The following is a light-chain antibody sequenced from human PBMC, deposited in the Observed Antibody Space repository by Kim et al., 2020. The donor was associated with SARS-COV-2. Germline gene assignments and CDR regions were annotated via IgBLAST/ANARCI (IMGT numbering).Light chain of an antibody. CDR1: SSNIGSNA. J-gene: IGLJ3*02. V-gene: IGLV1-44*01. Sequence: QSVLTQPPSASRTPGQRVTISCSGSSSNIGSNAVNWYQQVPGTAPKVVIYSNNQRPSGVLDRFSGSKSGTSASLAISGLQSEDEADYYCGAWDDSLSAWVFGGGTQLTVL. CDR2: SNN. CDR3: GAWDDSLSAWV.